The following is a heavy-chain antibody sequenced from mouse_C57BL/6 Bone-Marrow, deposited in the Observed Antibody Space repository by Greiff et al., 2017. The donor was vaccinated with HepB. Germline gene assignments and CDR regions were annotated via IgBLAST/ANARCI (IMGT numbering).Heavy chain of an antibody. J-gene: IGHJ3*01. Sequence: EVMLVESGGGLVKPGGSLKLSCAASGFTFSSYTMSWVRQTPEKRLEWVATISGGGGNTYYPDSVKGRFTISRDNAKNTLYLQMSSLRSEDTALYYCARHYYGSGAYWGQGTLVTVSA. CDR1: GFTFSSYT. D-gene: IGHD1-1*01. CDR3: ARHYYGSGAY. V-gene: IGHV5-9*01. CDR2: ISGGGGNT.